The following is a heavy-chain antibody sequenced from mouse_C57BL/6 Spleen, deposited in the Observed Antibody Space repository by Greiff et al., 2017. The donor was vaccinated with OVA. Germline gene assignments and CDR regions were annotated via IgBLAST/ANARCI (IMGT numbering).Heavy chain of an antibody. V-gene: IGHV5-17*01. D-gene: IGHD2-3*01. Sequence: EVKLMESGGGLVKPGGSLKLSCAASGFTFSDYGMHWVRQAPEKGLEWVAYISSGSSTNYYADTVKGRFTISRDNAKNTLFLQMTSLRSEDTAMYYCARDGYYEGVYWGQGTLVTVSA. CDR3: ARDGYYEGVY. CDR1: GFTFSDYG. CDR2: ISSGSSTN. J-gene: IGHJ3*01.